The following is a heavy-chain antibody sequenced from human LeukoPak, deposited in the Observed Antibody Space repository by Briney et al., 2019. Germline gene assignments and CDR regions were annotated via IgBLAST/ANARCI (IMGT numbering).Heavy chain of an antibody. Sequence: GGSLRLSCAASGFTVSSNYMSWVRQAPGKGLEWVSVIYSGGSTYYADSVKGRFTISRDNSKYTLYLQMNSLRAEDTAVYYCASPFYDFWSGYSGAEGMDVWGQGTTVTVSS. J-gene: IGHJ6*02. CDR1: GFTVSSNY. CDR3: ASPFYDFWSGYSGAEGMDV. D-gene: IGHD3-3*01. V-gene: IGHV3-53*05. CDR2: IYSGGST.